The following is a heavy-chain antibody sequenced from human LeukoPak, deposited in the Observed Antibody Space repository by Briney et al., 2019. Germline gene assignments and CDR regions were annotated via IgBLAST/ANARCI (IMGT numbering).Heavy chain of an antibody. J-gene: IGHJ4*02. V-gene: IGHV3-64D*06. Sequence: GGSLRLSCSASGFIISDYAMHWVRQAPGKGLEYVSGISANGGSTYHADSVKGRFTISRDTSKNTLYLQMSSLRAEDTAMYYCVKDLYKGDSASWYFFHYWGQGTLGNVSS. CDR2: ISANGGST. D-gene: IGHD6-13*01. CDR1: GFIISDYA. CDR3: VKDLYKGDSASWYFFHY.